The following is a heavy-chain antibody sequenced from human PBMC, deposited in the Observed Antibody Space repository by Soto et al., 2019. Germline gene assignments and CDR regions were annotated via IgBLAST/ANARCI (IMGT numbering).Heavy chain of an antibody. J-gene: IGHJ4*02. V-gene: IGHV1-69*01. CDR3: ARDYYDSSGYPGY. CDR1: GGTFRSYG. CDR2: IIPIFGTT. D-gene: IGHD3-22*01. Sequence: QVQLVQSGAAVKKPGSSVKVSCEASGGTFRSYGITWVRQAPGQGLEWMGGIIPIFGTTNYAQKFQGRVTITADESTNIAYMELSSMRSEDKAVYYCARDYYDSSGYPGYWCQVTLVTVSS.